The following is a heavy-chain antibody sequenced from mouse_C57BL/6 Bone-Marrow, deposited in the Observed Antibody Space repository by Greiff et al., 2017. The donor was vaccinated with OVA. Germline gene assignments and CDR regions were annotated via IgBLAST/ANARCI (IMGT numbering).Heavy chain of an antibody. D-gene: IGHD1-1*01. CDR2: INPYNGGT. Sequence: VQLQQSGPVLVKPGASVKMSCKASGYTFTDYYMNWVKQSHGKSLEWIGVINPYNGGTSYNQKFKGKATLTVDKSSSTAYMELNSLTSEDSAVYYCAGPHYYGSSYDYAMDYWGQGTSVTVSS. J-gene: IGHJ4*01. V-gene: IGHV1-19*01. CDR3: AGPHYYGSSYDYAMDY. CDR1: GYTFTDYY.